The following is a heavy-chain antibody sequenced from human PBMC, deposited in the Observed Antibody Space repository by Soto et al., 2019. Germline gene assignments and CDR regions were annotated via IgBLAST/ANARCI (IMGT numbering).Heavy chain of an antibody. Sequence: SVKVSCKASGFTITNSAVEWVRQARGQRLEWIGWIVVGSGNTNYAQKFQERVTITRDMSTSTAYMELSSLRSEDTAVYYCAAGWLRFLEWFPHHYDVMDVSAQGTTVPVSS. CDR1: GFTITNSA. D-gene: IGHD3-3*01. J-gene: IGHJ6*01. CDR2: IVVGSGNT. V-gene: IGHV1-58*01. CDR3: AAGWLRFLEWFPHHYDVMDV.